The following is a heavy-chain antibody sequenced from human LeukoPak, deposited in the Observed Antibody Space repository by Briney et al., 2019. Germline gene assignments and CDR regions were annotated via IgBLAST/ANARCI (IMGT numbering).Heavy chain of an antibody. CDR2: ISGSGGST. CDR1: GFTFSSYA. Sequence: GGSLRLSCAASGFTFSSYAMSWVRQAPGKGLEWVSAISGSGGSTYYADSAKGRFTISRDNSKNTLYLQMNSLRAEDTAVYYCAKGVPYCSSTSCPLGYWGQGTLVTVSS. D-gene: IGHD2-2*01. V-gene: IGHV3-23*01. J-gene: IGHJ4*02. CDR3: AKGVPYCSSTSCPLGY.